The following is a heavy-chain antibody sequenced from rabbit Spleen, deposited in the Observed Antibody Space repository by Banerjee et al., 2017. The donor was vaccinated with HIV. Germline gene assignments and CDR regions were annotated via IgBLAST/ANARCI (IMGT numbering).Heavy chain of an antibody. Sequence: QSLEESGGDLVKPGASLTLTCTASGFSLSSTHWIYWVRQAPGKGLQWIACINTYTGKPVYATWAKGRFTISRTSSTTVTLQMTSLTAADTATYFCVRDTWAFNLWGQGTLVTVS. CDR1: GFSLSSTHW. J-gene: IGHJ4*01. CDR3: VRDTWAFNL. V-gene: IGHV1S40*01. CDR2: INTYTGKP. D-gene: IGHD3-1*01.